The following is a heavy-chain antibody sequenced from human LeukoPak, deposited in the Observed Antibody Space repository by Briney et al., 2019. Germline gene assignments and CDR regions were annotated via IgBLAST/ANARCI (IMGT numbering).Heavy chain of an antibody. J-gene: IGHJ2*01. Sequence: SETLSLTCTVAGCTISPYYWSCIRQPPGKGLEWIGYIHYSGRTDYNPSLNSRVTITVDTSKNQFSLNLTSVTAADTAVYYCARDSSGDDSGWYVDLWGRGTLVTVSS. CDR2: IHYSGRT. V-gene: IGHV4-59*01. D-gene: IGHD5-12*01. CDR3: ARDSSGDDSGWYVDL. CDR1: GCTISPYY.